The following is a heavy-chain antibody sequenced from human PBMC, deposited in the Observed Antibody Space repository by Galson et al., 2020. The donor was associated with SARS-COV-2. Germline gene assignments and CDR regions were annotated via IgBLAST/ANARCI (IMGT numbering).Heavy chain of an antibody. J-gene: IGHJ4*02. CDR1: GYTFTGYY. Sequence: ASVKVSCKASGYTFTGYYMHWVRQAPGQGLEWMGWINPNSGGTNYAQKFQGRVTMTRDTSISTAYMELSRLRSNDTVVYYCARGAQSIVVVPAAIVADVGYWGQGTLVTVSS. CDR2: INPNSGGT. V-gene: IGHV1-2*02. CDR3: ARGAQSIVVVPAAIVADVGY. D-gene: IGHD2-2*02.